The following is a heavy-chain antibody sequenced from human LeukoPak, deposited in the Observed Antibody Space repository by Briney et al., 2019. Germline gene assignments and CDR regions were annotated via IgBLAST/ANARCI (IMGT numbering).Heavy chain of an antibody. D-gene: IGHD3-22*01. Sequence: PSETLSLTCSVSGGAIIRYYWSWIRQPAGKGPEWMGRIYTTGNTDYNPSLKTRVTMSTDLSKKQFSLRLRSVTAADTAVYYCARLKFYDSTGYSPGYYMDVWGKGTAVTV. J-gene: IGHJ6*03. CDR3: ARLKFYDSTGYSPGYYMDV. CDR2: IYTTGNT. CDR1: GGAIIRYY. V-gene: IGHV4-4*07.